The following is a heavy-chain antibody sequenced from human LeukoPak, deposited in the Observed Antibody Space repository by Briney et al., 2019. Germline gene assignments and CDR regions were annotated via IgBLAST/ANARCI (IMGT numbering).Heavy chain of an antibody. CDR3: AARTGGDAYDI. D-gene: IGHD1-14*01. CDR2: VIASGADT. V-gene: IGHV3-23*01. J-gene: IGHJ3*02. CDR1: GFTFSSCA. Sequence: QTGGSLRLSCAASGFTFSSCAMGWVRQAPGKGLDYVSSVIASGADTYYADSVKGRFIIFRDNSKNTLSLQMNDLRAEDTAIYYCAARTGGDAYDIWGQGTMVTVSS.